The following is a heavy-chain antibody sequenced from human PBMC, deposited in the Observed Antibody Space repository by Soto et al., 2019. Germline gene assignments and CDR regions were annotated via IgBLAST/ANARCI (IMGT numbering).Heavy chain of an antibody. V-gene: IGHV4-31*03. D-gene: IGHD2-15*01. CDR2: IYYSGST. CDR1: GGSISSGGYY. Sequence: PSETLSLTCTVSGGSISSGGYYWSWIRQHPGKGLEWIGYIYYSGSTYYNPSLKSRVTISVDTSKNQFSLKLSSVTAADTAVYYCARGHKAVAFDYWGQGTLVTVSS. CDR3: ARGHKAVAFDY. J-gene: IGHJ4*02.